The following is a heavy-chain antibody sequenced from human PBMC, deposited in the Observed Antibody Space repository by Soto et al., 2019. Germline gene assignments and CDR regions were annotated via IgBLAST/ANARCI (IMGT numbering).Heavy chain of an antibody. Sequence: ASVKVSCKSSGYTFNFYGITWVRQAPGQGLEWMGWISGFNGNTNYAADLQGRVTMTTDTSTSTAYMELRGLRSDDTAVYYCARIGVSSGHESPDFDSWGQGTLVTVSS. V-gene: IGHV1-18*01. CDR2: ISGFNGNT. J-gene: IGHJ4*02. CDR3: ARIGVSSGHESPDFDS. CDR1: GYTFNFYG. D-gene: IGHD3-16*01.